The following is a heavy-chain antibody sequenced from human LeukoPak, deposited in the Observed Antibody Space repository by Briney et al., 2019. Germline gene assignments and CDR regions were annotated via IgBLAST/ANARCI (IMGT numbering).Heavy chain of an antibody. V-gene: IGHV3-23*01. CDR3: ARGPPNWGYDY. Sequence: PGGSLRLSCAASGFTFSSYAMSWVRQAPGKGLEWVSVITGSGGTTYYADSVKGRFTISRDNSKNTLYLQMNSLRAEDTAVYYCARGPPNWGYDYWGPGTLVTVSS. D-gene: IGHD7-27*01. J-gene: IGHJ4*02. CDR1: GFTFSSYA. CDR2: ITGSGGTT.